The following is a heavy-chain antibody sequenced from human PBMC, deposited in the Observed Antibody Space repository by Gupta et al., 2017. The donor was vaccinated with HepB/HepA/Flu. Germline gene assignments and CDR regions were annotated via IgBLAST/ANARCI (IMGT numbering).Heavy chain of an antibody. D-gene: IGHD3-10*01. CDR2: IYYSGST. Sequence: QVQLQESGPGLVKPSETLSLTCTVSGGSISSYYWSWIRQPPGKGLEWIGYIYYSGSTNYPPSLKGGVTISVDTSKNQFSLKLSSGTAADTAGYYGARNYGSGGFYYYMDVWGKGTTGTVAS. V-gene: IGHV4-59*01. J-gene: IGHJ6*03. CDR1: GGSISSYY. CDR3: ARNYGSGGFYYYMDV.